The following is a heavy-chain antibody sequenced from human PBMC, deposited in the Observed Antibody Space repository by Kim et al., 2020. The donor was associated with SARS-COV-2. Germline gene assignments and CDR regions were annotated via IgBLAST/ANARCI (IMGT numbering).Heavy chain of an antibody. Sequence: GGSLRLSCAASGLTFTYYGMHWVRQAPGKGLEWVAFISFDGGDKFYADSVKGRFTISRDKSKSTLSLQMSSLRGEDTAVYYCAKDQGYAKDQGYGDYPDYYYALDVWGQGTTVTVSS. V-gene: IGHV3-30*18. D-gene: IGHD4-17*01. CDR1: GLTFTYYG. J-gene: IGHJ6*02. CDR3: AKDQGYAKDQGYGDYPDYYYALDV. CDR2: ISFDGGDK.